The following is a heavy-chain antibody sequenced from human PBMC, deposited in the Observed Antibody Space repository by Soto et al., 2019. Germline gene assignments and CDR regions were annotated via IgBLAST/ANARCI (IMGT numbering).Heavy chain of an antibody. CDR2: ISKDGLDR. CDR3: ASPREGQWLVFDH. CDR1: GFTFSDFG. D-gene: IGHD6-19*01. V-gene: IGHV3-30*19. J-gene: IGHJ4*02. Sequence: PGESLKISCVVSGFTFSDFGMHWVRQSPGEGLAWVASISKDGLDRYYSESVKGRFTISRDDSKNTVFLQMNSLKVEDTAAYFCASPREGQWLVFDHWGQRTLVTVSS.